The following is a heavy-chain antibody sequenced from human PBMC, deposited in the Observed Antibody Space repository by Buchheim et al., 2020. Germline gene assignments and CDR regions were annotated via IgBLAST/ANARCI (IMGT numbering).Heavy chain of an antibody. D-gene: IGHD6-13*01. CDR2: ISSSRGTNI. Sequence: QEQLVESGGGLVKPGGSLRLSCAASGFTFSEYYMSWIRQAPGKGLEWVSYISSSRGTNIYYADSVKGRFTISRDNAKNSRYLQMNSLRAEDTAVYYCARLQQQLVFFDFWGQGTL. CDR1: GFTFSEYY. V-gene: IGHV3-11*01. J-gene: IGHJ4*02. CDR3: ARLQQQLVFFDF.